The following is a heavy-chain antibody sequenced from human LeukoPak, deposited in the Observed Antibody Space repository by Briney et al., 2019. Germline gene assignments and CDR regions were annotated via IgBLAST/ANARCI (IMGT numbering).Heavy chain of an antibody. J-gene: IGHJ4*02. Sequence: GGSLRLSCAASGFTFTSYTMNWVRQAPGKGLEWVASIGTTSTFIHYADSVKGRFTISRDNAQDSLFLQMNSLGAEDTAVYYCAKAHPGFDYWGQGVLVTVPS. CDR3: AKAHPGFDY. CDR1: GFTFTSYT. V-gene: IGHV3-21*01. CDR2: IGTTSTFI.